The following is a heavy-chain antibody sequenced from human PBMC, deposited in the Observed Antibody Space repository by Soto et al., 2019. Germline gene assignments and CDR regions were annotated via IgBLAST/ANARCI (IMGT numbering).Heavy chain of an antibody. CDR2: LKEDGSEK. CDR3: ARTIVVVVPDNFDH. D-gene: IGHD3-22*01. V-gene: IGHV3-7*01. Sequence: GGSLRLSCAASGFNIVDYWMTWVRQAPGKGLEWVASLKEDGSEKYYVDSVKGRFTISRDIAKNSLFLQMNSLRGEDTAVYYCARTIVVVVPDNFDHWGQGDLVTVSS. CDR1: GFNIVDYW. J-gene: IGHJ4*02.